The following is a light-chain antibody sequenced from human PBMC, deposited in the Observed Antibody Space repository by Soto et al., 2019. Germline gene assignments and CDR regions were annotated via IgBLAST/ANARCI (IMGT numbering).Light chain of an antibody. CDR2: KAS. CDR3: QQYSRYLLS. V-gene: IGKV1-5*03. CDR1: QSVSSW. Sequence: DIQMTQSPSTLSASVGDRVTITCRAGQSVSSWLAWYQQKPGKAPKLLIYKASILASGVPSRFSGSGSGTEFTLTISSLQADDFATYYCQQYSRYLLSFGGGTKLDIK. J-gene: IGKJ4*01.